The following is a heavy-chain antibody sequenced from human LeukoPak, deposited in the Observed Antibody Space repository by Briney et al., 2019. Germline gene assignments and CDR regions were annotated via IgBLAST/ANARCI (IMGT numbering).Heavy chain of an antibody. D-gene: IGHD3-22*01. CDR2: ISYDGSNK. CDR3: ARISSGYSDDAFDI. CDR1: GFTFSSYG. J-gene: IGHJ3*02. Sequence: GGSLRLSCAASGFTFSSYGMHWVRQAPGKGLEWVAVISYDGSNKYYADSVKGRFTISRDNSKNTLYLQMNSLRAEDTAVYYCARISSGYSDDAFDIWGQGTMVTVSS. V-gene: IGHV3-30*03.